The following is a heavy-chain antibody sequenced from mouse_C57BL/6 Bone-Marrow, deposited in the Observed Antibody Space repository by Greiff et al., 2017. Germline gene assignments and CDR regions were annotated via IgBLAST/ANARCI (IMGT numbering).Heavy chain of an antibody. CDR1: GFSLTSYG. V-gene: IGHV2-3*01. CDR2: IWGDGST. J-gene: IGHJ2*01. CDR3: ATYGSSSYFDY. D-gene: IGHD1-1*01. Sequence: VKVIESGPGLVAPSQSLSITCTVSGFSLTSYGVSWVRQPPGKGLEWLGVIWGDGSTNYHSALISRLSISKDNSKSQVFLKLNSLQTDDTATYYCATYGSSSYFDYWGQGTTLTVSS.